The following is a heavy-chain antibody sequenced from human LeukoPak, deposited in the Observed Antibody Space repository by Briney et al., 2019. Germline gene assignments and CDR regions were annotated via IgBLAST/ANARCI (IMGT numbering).Heavy chain of an antibody. Sequence: GGSLRLSCAASGFTVSSNYMSWVRQAPGKGLEWVSVIYSGGSTYYADSVKGRFTISRDNSKNTLYLQKNSLRAEDTAVYYCARDDPGDNHYDFWSGYNYYYYYGMDVWGQGTTVTVSS. D-gene: IGHD3-3*01. CDR2: IYSGGST. CDR3: ARDDPGDNHYDFWSGYNYYYYYGMDV. J-gene: IGHJ6*02. CDR1: GFTVSSNY. V-gene: IGHV3-66*01.